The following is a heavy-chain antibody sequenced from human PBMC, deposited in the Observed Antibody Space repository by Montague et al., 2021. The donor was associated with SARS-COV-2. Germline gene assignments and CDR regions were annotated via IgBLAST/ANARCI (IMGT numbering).Heavy chain of an antibody. J-gene: IGHJ6*02. V-gene: IGHV4-59*01. CDR1: GGSISGYY. CDR2: IYYSGST. CDR3: ARGVSYYDFCSGYDYGMDV. Sequence: SETLSLTCAVSGGSISGYYWSWIRQPPGKGLEWIGYIYYSGSTNYNPSLKSRVTISVDTSKNQFSLKLSSVTAADTAVYYCARGVSYYDFCSGYDYGMDVWGQGTTVTVSS. D-gene: IGHD3-3*01.